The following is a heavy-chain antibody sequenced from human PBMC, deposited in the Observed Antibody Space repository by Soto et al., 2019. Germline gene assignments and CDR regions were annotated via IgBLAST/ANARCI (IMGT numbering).Heavy chain of an antibody. CDR3: AREAPMDV. J-gene: IGHJ6*02. CDR2: IWSAGLI. V-gene: IGHV3-53*01. CDR1: GFTVSSKY. Sequence: GSLRLSCAASGFTVSSKYMSWVRQAPGKGLEWVSIIWSAGLIYYADSVRGRFTISRDISKNILYLEMTSLRADDTAVYYCAREAPMDVWGQGTTVTVSS.